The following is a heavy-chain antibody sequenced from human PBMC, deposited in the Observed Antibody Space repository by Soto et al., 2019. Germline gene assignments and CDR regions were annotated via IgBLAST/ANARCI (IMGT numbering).Heavy chain of an antibody. CDR2: INSDGSST. J-gene: IGHJ5*02. CDR3: ARAPKTRYSSSWYIPLDWFDP. Sequence: EVQLVESGGGLVQPGGSLRLSCAASGFTFSSYWMHWVRQAPGKGLVWVSRINSDGSSTSYADSVKGRFTISRDNAKNTLYLQMNSLRAEDTAVYYCARAPKTRYSSSWYIPLDWFDPWGQGTLVTVSS. V-gene: IGHV3-74*01. CDR1: GFTFSSYW. D-gene: IGHD6-13*01.